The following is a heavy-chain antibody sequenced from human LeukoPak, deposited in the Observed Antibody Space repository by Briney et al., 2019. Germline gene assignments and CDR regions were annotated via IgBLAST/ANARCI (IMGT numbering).Heavy chain of an antibody. J-gene: IGHJ2*01. CDR2: IYYSGST. D-gene: IGHD3-9*01. CDR3: AGTPLRYFDWLSSRGGRPRSYWYFDL. CDR1: GGSISSYY. V-gene: IGHV4-59*01. Sequence: PSETLSLTCTVSGGSISSYYWSWIRQPPGEGLEWIGYIYYSGSTNYNPSLKSRVTISVDTSKNQFSLKLSSVTAADTAVYYCAGTPLRYFDWLSSRGGRPRSYWYFDLWGRGTLVTVSS.